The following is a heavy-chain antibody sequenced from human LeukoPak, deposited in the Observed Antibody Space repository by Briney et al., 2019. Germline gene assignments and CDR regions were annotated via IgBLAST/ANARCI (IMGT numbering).Heavy chain of an antibody. CDR1: GFTFSSYA. D-gene: IGHD6-13*01. J-gene: IGHJ6*02. V-gene: IGHV3-23*01. CDR3: AKDIAAAAGYYYGMDV. CDR2: ISGSGGST. Sequence: PGGSLRLSCAASGFTFSSYAMSWVRQAPGKGLEWVSAISGSGGSTYYADSVKGRFTISRDNAKNSLYLQMNSPRAEDTALYYCAKDIAAAAGYYYGMDVWGQGTTVTVSS.